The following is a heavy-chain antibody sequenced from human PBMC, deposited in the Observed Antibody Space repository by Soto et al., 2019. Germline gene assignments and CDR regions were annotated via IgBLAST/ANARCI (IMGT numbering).Heavy chain of an antibody. CDR3: ARGKGMIAARLLGFDY. Sequence: QVQLQESGPGLVKPSQTLSLTCTVSGGSISSGGYYWSWIRQHPGKGLEWIGYIYYSGSTYYNPSLKSRVTISVDTPKNLFSLKLSSVTAADTAVYYCARGKGMIAARLLGFDYWGQGTLVTVSS. D-gene: IGHD6-6*01. J-gene: IGHJ4*02. CDR1: GGSISSGGYY. V-gene: IGHV4-31*03. CDR2: IYYSGST.